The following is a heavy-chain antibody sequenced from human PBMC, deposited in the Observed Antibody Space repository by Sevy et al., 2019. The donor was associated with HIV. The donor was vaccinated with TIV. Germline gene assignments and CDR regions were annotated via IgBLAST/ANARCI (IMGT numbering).Heavy chain of an antibody. D-gene: IGHD3-3*01. CDR1: GYTFTSYG. CDR2: ISAYNGNT. CDR3: ARGYYDFWNGYYRRDAFDI. Sequence: ASVKVSCTASGYTFTSYGISWVRQAPGQGLEWMGWISAYNGNTNYAQKLQGRVTLTTDTSTSTAYMELRSLRSDDTAVYYCARGYYDFWNGYYRRDAFDIWGQGTMVTVSS. V-gene: IGHV1-18*01. J-gene: IGHJ3*02.